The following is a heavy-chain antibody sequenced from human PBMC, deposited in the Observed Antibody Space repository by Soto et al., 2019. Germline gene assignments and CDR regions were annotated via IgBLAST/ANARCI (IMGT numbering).Heavy chain of an antibody. CDR1: GGSISSGGYY. V-gene: IGHV4-31*03. CDR3: ARGLLVWGSYRHFDY. CDR2: IYYSGST. J-gene: IGHJ4*02. D-gene: IGHD3-16*02. Sequence: SETLSLTCTVSGGSISSGGYYWSWIRQHPGKGLEWIGYIYYSGSTYYNPSLKSRVTISVDTSRNQFSLKLSSVTAADTAGYYCARGLLVWGSYRHFDYWGQGTLVTVSS.